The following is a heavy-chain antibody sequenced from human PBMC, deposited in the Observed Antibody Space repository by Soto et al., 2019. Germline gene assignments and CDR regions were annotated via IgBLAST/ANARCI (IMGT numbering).Heavy chain of an antibody. J-gene: IGHJ4*02. CDR2: IIPIFGTA. CDR1: EGTFSSHA. CDR3: ARGLYSGSYLVDY. V-gene: IGHV1-69*13. Sequence: SVKVSCKASEGTFSSHAISWVRQAPGQGLEWMGGIIPIFGTANYAQKFQGRVTITADESTSTAYMELSSLRSEDTAVYYCARGLYSGSYLVDYWGQGTLVTVSS. D-gene: IGHD1-26*01.